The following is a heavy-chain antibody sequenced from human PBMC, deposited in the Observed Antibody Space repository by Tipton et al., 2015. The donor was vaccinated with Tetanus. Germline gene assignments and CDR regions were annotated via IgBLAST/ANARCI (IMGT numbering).Heavy chain of an antibody. CDR3: AKELDTVTTDYYFDY. D-gene: IGHD4-17*01. CDR1: GFTFSSYG. Sequence: AASGFTFSSYGMHWVRQAPGKGLEWVAVISYDGSNKYYADSVKGRFTISRDNSKNTLYLQMNSLRAEDTAVYYCAKELDTVTTDYYFDYWGQGTLVTVSS. V-gene: IGHV3-30*18. CDR2: ISYDGSNK. J-gene: IGHJ4*02.